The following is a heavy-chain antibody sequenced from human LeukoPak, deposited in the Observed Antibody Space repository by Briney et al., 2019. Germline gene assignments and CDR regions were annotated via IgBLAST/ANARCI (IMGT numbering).Heavy chain of an antibody. CDR1: GFTFSSYA. V-gene: IGHV3-30-3*01. D-gene: IGHD1-14*01. CDR2: ISYDGSNK. CDR3: ARDTSEPIGYAFDI. J-gene: IGHJ3*02. Sequence: GGSLRLSCAASGFTFSSYAMHWVRQAPGKGLEWVAVISYDGSNKYYADSVKGRFTISRDNSKNTLYLQMNSLRAEDTAVCYCARDTSEPIGYAFDIWGQGTMVTVSS.